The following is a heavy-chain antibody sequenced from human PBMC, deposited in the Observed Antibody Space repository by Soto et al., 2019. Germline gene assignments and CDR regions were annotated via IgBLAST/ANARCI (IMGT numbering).Heavy chain of an antibody. D-gene: IGHD1-7*01. CDR1: GLTFSNYA. V-gene: IGHV3-23*01. CDR2: MSGSSSTT. J-gene: IGHJ4*02. CDR3: AKNQELELPRVIDF. Sequence: EVRLLESGGGLVKPGGSLRLSCATSGLTFSNYAMSWVRQAPGGGLEWVSSMSGSSSTTYYADSVRGRVTISRDRSKNPLYLQMSSLRAEDTALYYCAKNQELELPRVIDFWGQGTLVNVSS.